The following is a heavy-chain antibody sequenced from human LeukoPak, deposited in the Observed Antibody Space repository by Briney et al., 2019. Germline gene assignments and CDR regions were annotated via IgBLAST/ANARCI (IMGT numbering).Heavy chain of an antibody. D-gene: IGHD3-22*01. V-gene: IGHV3-11*04. Sequence: PGGSLRLSCVGAGFPFSDFHMRWIRQAPGKGLEWVSYITSGGGFKYYADSVKGRFSISRDDSKNSVFLQMNSLRVEDTAVYYCARVRPGSSGSYYRTSWGQGTLVTVSS. CDR3: ARVRPGSSGSYYRTS. J-gene: IGHJ4*02. CDR2: ITSGGGFK. CDR1: GFPFSDFH.